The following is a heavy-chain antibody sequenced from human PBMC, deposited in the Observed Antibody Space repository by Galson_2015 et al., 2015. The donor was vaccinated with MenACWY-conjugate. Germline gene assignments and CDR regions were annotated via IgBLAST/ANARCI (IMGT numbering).Heavy chain of an antibody. CDR2: ISPDDSNT. CDR1: GYNFSTYW. J-gene: IGHJ6*02. Sequence: QSGAEVKKPGESLTISCKGSGYNFSTYWIGWVRQMPGKGLEWMGLISPDDSNTRYSPAFQGQVTISADRSISTAYLQWNTLQASHTAIYYCARHPPGGRGMDVWGQGTTVTVSS. CDR3: ARHPPGGRGMDV. D-gene: IGHD1-26*01. V-gene: IGHV5-51*01.